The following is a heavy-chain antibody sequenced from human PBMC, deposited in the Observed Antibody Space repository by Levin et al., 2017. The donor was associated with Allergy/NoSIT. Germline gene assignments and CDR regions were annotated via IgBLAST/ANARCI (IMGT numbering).Heavy chain of an antibody. V-gene: IGHV1-2*02. CDR1: GYTFTGYH. J-gene: IGHJ3*02. CDR3: ARVLTTYYDTSSYYYSLGAFDS. D-gene: IGHD3-22*01. Sequence: ASVKVSCKASGYTFTGYHMHWVRQAPGQGLEWMGWINPKSGGTNYAQKFQGRVTMTRDTSISTAYMELSRLRSDDTAVFYCARVLTTYYDTSSYYYSLGAFDSWGPGTLVTVSS. CDR2: INPKSGGT.